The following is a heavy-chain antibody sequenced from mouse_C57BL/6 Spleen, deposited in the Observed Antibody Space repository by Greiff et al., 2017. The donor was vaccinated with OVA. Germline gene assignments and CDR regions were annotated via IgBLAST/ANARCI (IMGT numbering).Heavy chain of an antibody. CDR3: ARIYDYDAWFAY. CDR1: GYTFTDYY. Sequence: EVQLQQSGPELVKPGASVKISCKASGYTFTDYYMNWVKQSHGKSLEWIGDINPNNGGTSYNQKFKGKATLTVDKSSSTAYMELRSLTSEDSAVYYCARIYDYDAWFAYWGRGALVTVSA. CDR2: INPNNGGT. D-gene: IGHD2-4*01. J-gene: IGHJ3*01. V-gene: IGHV1-26*01.